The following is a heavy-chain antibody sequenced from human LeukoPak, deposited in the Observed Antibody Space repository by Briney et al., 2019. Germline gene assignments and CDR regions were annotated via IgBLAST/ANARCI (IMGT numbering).Heavy chain of an antibody. V-gene: IGHV3-15*01. CDR3: TSTTTVTTPTCH. J-gene: IGHJ4*02. CDR1: GFTFSSYS. CDR2: IKSKTDGGTT. Sequence: GGSLRLSCAASGFTFSSYSMNWVRQAPGKGLEWVGHIKSKTDGGTTDYAAPVKGRFTISRDDSKNTLYLQMNSLKTEDTAVYYCTSTTTVTTPTCHWGQGTLVTVSS. D-gene: IGHD4-17*01.